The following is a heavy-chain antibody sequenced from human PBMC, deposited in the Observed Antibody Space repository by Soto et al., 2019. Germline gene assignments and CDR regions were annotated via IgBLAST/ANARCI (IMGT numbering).Heavy chain of an antibody. CDR3: AREPFGRFAP. CDR2: IIPVFGTT. CDR1: GDSFGSYA. D-gene: IGHD3-10*01. V-gene: IGHV1-69*01. J-gene: IGHJ5*02. Sequence: QMQLVQSGPEVKKPGSSVKVSCKASGDSFGSYAVSWVRQAPGQGLEWMGAIIPVFGTTNYTQKFQGRVTITADDSTTTAYMESSSLRSADKAVYYCAREPFGRFAPWVQGTLVTVSS.